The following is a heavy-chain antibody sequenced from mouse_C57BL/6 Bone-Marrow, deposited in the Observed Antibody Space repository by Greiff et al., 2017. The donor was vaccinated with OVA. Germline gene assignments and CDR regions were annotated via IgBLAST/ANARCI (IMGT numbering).Heavy chain of an antibody. CDR3: ASTVVARGIAY. V-gene: IGHV1-78*01. J-gene: IGHJ3*01. D-gene: IGHD1-1*01. CDR2: IYPRDGST. CDR1: GYTFTDHT. Sequence: VQLQQSDAELVKPGASVKISCKVSGYTFTDHTIHWMKQRPEQGLEWIGDIYPRDGSTKYNEKFKGKATLTADKASSTAYMQLNSLTSEDSAVYFCASTVVARGIAYGGQGTLVTVSA.